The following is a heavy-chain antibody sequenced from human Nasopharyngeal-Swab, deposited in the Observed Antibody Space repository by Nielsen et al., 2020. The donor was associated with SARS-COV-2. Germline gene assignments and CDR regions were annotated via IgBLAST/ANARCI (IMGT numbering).Heavy chain of an antibody. CDR1: GGSFSGYY. CDR3: ARGRGDSISWYGDY. J-gene: IGHJ4*02. D-gene: IGHD6-13*01. CDR2: INHSGST. Sequence: GSLRLSCAVYGGSFSGYYWSWIRQPPGKGLEWIGEINHSGSTNYNPSLKSRVTISVDTSKNQFSLKLSSVTAADTAVYYCARGRGDSISWYGDYWGQGTLVTVSS. V-gene: IGHV4-34*01.